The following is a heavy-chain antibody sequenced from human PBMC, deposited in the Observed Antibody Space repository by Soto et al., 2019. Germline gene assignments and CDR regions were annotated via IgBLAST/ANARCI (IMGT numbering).Heavy chain of an antibody. CDR2: ISGSGGST. V-gene: IGHV3-23*01. D-gene: IGHD3-10*01. Sequence: EVQLLESGGGLVQPGVSLRLSCAASGFTFSSYAMSWVRQAPGKGLEWVSTISGSGGSTYYADSVKGRFTISRDNSKNTLYLQMKSLRAEDTAVYYCAKEDGGSYSWFDPWCQGTLVTVSS. CDR1: GFTFSSYA. CDR3: AKEDGGSYSWFDP. J-gene: IGHJ5*02.